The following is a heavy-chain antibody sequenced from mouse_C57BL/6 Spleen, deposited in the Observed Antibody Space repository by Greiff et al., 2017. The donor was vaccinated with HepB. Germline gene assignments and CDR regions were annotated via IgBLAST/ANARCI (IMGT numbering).Heavy chain of an antibody. CDR2: ISSGGDYI. CDR1: GFTFSSYA. Sequence: EVQRVESGEGLVKPGGSLKLSCAASGFTFSSYAMSWVRQTPEKRLEWVAYISSGGDYIYYADTVKGRFTISRDNARNTLYLHMSSLKAEDTAMYYCTLYGNYEFAYWGQGTLVTVSA. D-gene: IGHD2-1*01. V-gene: IGHV5-9-1*02. CDR3: TLYGNYEFAY. J-gene: IGHJ3*01.